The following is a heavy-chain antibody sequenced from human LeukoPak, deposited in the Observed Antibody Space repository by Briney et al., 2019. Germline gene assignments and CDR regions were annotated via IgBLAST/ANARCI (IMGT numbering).Heavy chain of an antibody. J-gene: IGHJ6*02. CDR1: GGSFSGYY. CDR2: INNSGST. Sequence: SETLSLTCAVYGGSFSGYYWNWIRQPPGKGLEWIGEINNSGSTTYNRSLKSRVTISLDTSKNQFSLKLSSVTAADTAVYYCARTLDSRRYIVRRPYSMDVWGQGTTVTVSS. D-gene: IGHD3-22*01. V-gene: IGHV4-34*01. CDR3: ARTLDSRRYIVRRPYSMDV.